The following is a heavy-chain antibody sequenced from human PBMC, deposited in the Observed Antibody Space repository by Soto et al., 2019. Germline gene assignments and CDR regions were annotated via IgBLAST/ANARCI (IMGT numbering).Heavy chain of an antibody. CDR3: ASFTERGYSGYDDY. CDR2: IYYSGST. J-gene: IGHJ4*02. CDR1: GGSISSSSYY. D-gene: IGHD5-12*01. V-gene: IGHV4-39*01. Sequence: QLQLQESGPGLVKPSETLSLTCTVSGGSISSSSYYWGWIRQPPGKGLEWIGSIYYSGSTYYNPSLKSRVTISVDTSKNQFSLKLSSVTAADTAVYYCASFTERGYSGYDDYWGQGTLVTVSS.